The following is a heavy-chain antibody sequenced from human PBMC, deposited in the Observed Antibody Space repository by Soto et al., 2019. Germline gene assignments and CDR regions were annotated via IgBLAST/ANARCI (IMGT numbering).Heavy chain of an antibody. V-gene: IGHV5-51*01. Sequence: GESLKISCNGSGYSFTSYWIGWVRQMPGKGLEWMGIISPDDSDTRYSPSFQGQVTISADKSISTAYLQWSGLKASDTAMYYCARQAPNTAMADFDYWGQGTLVTVSS. D-gene: IGHD5-18*01. CDR1: GYSFTSYW. J-gene: IGHJ4*02. CDR2: ISPDDSDT. CDR3: ARQAPNTAMADFDY.